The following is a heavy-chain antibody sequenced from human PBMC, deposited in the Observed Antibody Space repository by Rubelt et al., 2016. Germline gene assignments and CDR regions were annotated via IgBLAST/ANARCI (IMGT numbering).Heavy chain of an antibody. Sequence: SGSTYYNPSLKSRVTISVDTSKNQFSLKLSSVTAADTAVYYCARGSRLISQTNNWFGPWGQGILVTVSS. J-gene: IGHJ5*02. V-gene: IGHV4-39*07. CDR3: ARGSRLISQTNNWFGP. CDR2: SGST. D-gene: IGHD2-8*01.